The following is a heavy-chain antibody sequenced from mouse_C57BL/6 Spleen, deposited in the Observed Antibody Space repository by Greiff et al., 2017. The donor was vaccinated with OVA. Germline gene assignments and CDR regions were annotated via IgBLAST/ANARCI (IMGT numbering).Heavy chain of an antibody. V-gene: IGHV5-9-1*02. CDR2: ISSGGDYI. D-gene: IGHD1-1*02. CDR3: TREGGNDAMDY. CDR1: GFTFSSYA. J-gene: IGHJ4*01. Sequence: EVQGVESGEGLVKPGGSLKLSCAASGFTFSSYAMSWVRQTPEKRLEWVAYISSGGDYIYYADTVKGRFTISRDNARNTLYLQMSSLKSEDTAMDYCTREGGNDAMDYWGQGTSVTVSS.